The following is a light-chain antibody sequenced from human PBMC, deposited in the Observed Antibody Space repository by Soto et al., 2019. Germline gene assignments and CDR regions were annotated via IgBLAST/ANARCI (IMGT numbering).Light chain of an antibody. V-gene: IGLV2-14*03. CDR1: SSDVGGYNY. J-gene: IGLJ2*01. CDR3: SSYASSTTLGV. Sequence: QSVLTQPASVSGSPGQSITISCTGTSSDVGGYNYVSWYQQHPGKAPKLMIYDVSVRPSGVSNRFSGPKSGNTASLTISGLQAEDEADYYCSSYASSTTLGVFGGGTKLTVL. CDR2: DVS.